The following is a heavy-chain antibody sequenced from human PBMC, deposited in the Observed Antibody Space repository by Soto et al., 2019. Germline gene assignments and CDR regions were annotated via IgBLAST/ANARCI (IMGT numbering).Heavy chain of an antibody. V-gene: IGHV3-23*01. CDR2: ISGSGVIT. D-gene: IGHD1-26*01. J-gene: IGHJ4*02. CDR3: AKDGGEWDVHS. Sequence: EVQLLQSGRGFVQPGGSLRLSCAVSGFTFSGYGMIWVRQAPGKGLEWVSAISGSGVITYYAESVKGRFTISRDNSKNTLYMQMNSLRAEDTAVYYCAKDGGEWDVHSWGQGTLVTVSS. CDR1: GFTFSGYG.